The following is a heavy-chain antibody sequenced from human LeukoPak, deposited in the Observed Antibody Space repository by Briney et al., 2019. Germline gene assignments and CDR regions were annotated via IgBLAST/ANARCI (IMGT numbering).Heavy chain of an antibody. CDR1: GDSISSDGYY. CDR3: ARSGSGTYLGFDS. D-gene: IGHD1-26*01. CDR2: IYYSGST. V-gene: IGHV4-39*02. J-gene: IGHJ4*02. Sequence: PSETLSLTCTVSGDSISSDGYYWGWIRQPPGKGLEWLVAIYYSGSTHYNPSLKSRVTMSADTSKNHFSLRLSSVTAADTAVYYCARSGSGTYLGFDSWGQGTLVTVSS.